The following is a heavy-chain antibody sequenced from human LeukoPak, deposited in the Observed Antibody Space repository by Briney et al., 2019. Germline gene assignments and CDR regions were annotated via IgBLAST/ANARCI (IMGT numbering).Heavy chain of an antibody. V-gene: IGHV3-48*01. D-gene: IGHD2-15*01. CDR1: GFTFSSYS. Sequence: GGSLRLSCAASGFTFSSYSMNWVRQAPGKGLEWVSYISSSSSTIYYADSVKGRFTISSDNAKNSLYLQMNSLRAEDTAVYYCARDRYTYCSGGSCYALDYWGQGTLVTVSS. CDR2: ISSSSSTI. CDR3: ARDRYTYCSGGSCYALDY. J-gene: IGHJ4*02.